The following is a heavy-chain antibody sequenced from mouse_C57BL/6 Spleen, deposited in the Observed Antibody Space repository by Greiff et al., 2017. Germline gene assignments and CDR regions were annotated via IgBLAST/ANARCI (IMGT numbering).Heavy chain of an antibody. J-gene: IGHJ3*01. Sequence: EVQLQQSGPELVKPGASVKISCKASGYTFTDYYMNWVKQSHGKSLEWIGDINPNNGGTSYNQKFKGKATLTVDKSSSTAYMELRSLTSEDSAVYYCARRAFYYDYDVPFAYWGQGTLVTVSA. CDR1: GYTFTDYY. CDR3: ARRAFYYDYDVPFAY. D-gene: IGHD2-4*01. V-gene: IGHV1-26*01. CDR2: INPNNGGT.